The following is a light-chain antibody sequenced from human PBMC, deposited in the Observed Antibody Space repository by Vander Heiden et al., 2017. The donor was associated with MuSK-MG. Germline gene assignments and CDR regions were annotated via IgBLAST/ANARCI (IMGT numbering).Light chain of an antibody. V-gene: IGKV1-12*01. J-gene: IGKJ4*01. CDR1: QGISSW. CDR3: RQANSFPIT. Sequence: DIQMTQSPSSVSASVGDRVTITCRASQGISSWLAWYQQKPGKAPKLLIYAASSLLSGVPSRFSASESGTDFTLTIIILLPADFATYFCRQANSFPITSGGGTKVELK. CDR2: AAS.